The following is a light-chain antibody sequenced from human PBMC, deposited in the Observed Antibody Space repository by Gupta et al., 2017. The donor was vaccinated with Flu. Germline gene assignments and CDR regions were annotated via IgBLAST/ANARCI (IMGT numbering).Light chain of an antibody. Sequence: QSALTQPRSASGSPGQSVAISCTGTRSDTGTYNYVSWYQQHPGKAPKLIIYDVTKRPSGVPDRFTGSKSGNTASLTISGLQPEDEGYYHRCSYGAASFFGGGTKLTVL. CDR2: DVT. CDR3: CSYGAASF. V-gene: IGLV2-11*01. J-gene: IGLJ2*01. CDR1: RSDTGTYNY.